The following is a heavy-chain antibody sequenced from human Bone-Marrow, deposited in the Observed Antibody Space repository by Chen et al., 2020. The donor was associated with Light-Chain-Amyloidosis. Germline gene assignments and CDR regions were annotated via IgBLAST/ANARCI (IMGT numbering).Heavy chain of an antibody. V-gene: IGHV4-59*01. CDR1: GGSISSYY. CDR2: IYYSGST. CDR3: ARERYYGSGKGWFDP. Sequence: QVQLQESGPGLVKPSETLSLTCTVSGGSISSYYWSWIRQPPGKGLEWIGYIYYSGSTNYNPSLKSRVTISVDTSKNQFSLKLSSVTAADTAVYHCARERYYGSGKGWFDPWGQGTLVTVSS. D-gene: IGHD3-10*01. J-gene: IGHJ5*02.